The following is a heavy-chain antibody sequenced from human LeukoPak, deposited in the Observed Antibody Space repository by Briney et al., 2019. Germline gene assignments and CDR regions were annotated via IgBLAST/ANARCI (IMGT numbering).Heavy chain of an antibody. CDR3: ASDGGALDI. J-gene: IGHJ3*02. D-gene: IGHD3-10*01. V-gene: IGHV3-7*05. CDR1: GFNFRHLW. CDR2: INQLGREN. Sequence: GGSLTLSCVASGFNFRHLWMSWVGQAPAKGVEWVANINQLGRENDYVDSVKGRFIIFRDNDQKSLFLQMNSLRAEDTAVYYCASDGGALDIWGQGTMVTVSS.